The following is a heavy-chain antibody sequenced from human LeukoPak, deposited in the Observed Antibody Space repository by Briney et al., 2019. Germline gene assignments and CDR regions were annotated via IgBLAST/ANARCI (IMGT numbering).Heavy chain of an antibody. CDR1: GGSISSSSYY. CDR2: TYYSGST. Sequence: SETLSLTCTVSGGSISSSSYYWGWIRQPPGKGLEWIGSTYYSGSTYYNPSLKSRVTISVDTSRNQFSLKLSSVTAADTAVYYCARHWSLPSDAFDIWGQGTMVTVSS. V-gene: IGHV4-39*01. J-gene: IGHJ3*02. CDR3: ARHWSLPSDAFDI.